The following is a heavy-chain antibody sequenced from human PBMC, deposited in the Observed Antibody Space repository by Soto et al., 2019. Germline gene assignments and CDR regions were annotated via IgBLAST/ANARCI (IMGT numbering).Heavy chain of an antibody. CDR1: GFTFSSFW. V-gene: IGHV3-7*01. CDR2: INQDGSEK. D-gene: IGHD3-3*01. CDR3: ARDFGVQELDY. J-gene: IGHJ4*02. Sequence: GGSLRLSCAASGFTFSSFWITWVRQAPGKGLEWVANINQDGSEKHYVDSVKGRFTLSRDNAENSVYLQMNSLRADDTAVYYCARDFGVQELDYWGQGTLVTVSS.